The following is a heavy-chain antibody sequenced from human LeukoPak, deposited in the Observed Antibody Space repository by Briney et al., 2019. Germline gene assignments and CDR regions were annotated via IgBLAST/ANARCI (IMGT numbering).Heavy chain of an antibody. CDR3: ARGLRIVGVPVDY. J-gene: IGHJ4*02. CDR2: INWDGSST. CDR1: GFTFDHYG. Sequence: GGSLRLSCAASGFTFDHYGMSWVRQAPGKGLEWVSGINWDGSSTGYADSVKGRFTISRDSAKNSLYLQMNSLRAEDTALYFCARGLRIVGVPVDYWGQGTQVTVSS. D-gene: IGHD1-26*01. V-gene: IGHV3-20*04.